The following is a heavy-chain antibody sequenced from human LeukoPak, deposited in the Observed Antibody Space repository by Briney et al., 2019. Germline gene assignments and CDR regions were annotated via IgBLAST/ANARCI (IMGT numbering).Heavy chain of an antibody. Sequence: PGGSLRLPCAASGFTLSSNHMSWVRQAPGKGLEWVSVIYSGGSTDYADSVKGRFTISRDNSKNTLYLQMNSLRAEDTAVYHCARGPAGYNWGQGTLVTVSS. D-gene: IGHD1-1*01. CDR3: ARGPAGYN. V-gene: IGHV3-53*01. CDR1: GFTLSSNH. CDR2: IYSGGST. J-gene: IGHJ4*02.